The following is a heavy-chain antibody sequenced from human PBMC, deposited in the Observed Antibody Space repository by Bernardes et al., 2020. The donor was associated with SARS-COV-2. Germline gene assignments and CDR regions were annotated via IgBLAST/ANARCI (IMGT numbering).Heavy chain of an antibody. CDR2: INAGNGNT. CDR1: GYTFTSYA. D-gene: IGHD3-22*01. CDR3: TRDSDDSSGPAFDI. J-gene: IGHJ3*02. V-gene: IGHV1-3*01. Sequence: ASVKVSCKASGYTFTSYAMHWVRQAPGQRLEWMGWINAGNGNTKYSQKFQGRVTITRDTSASTAYMELSSLRSEDTAVYYCTRDSDDSSGPAFDIWGQGTMVTVSS.